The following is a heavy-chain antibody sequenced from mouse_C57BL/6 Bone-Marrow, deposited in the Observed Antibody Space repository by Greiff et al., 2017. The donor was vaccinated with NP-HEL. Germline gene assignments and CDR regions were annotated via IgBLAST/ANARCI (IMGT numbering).Heavy chain of an antibody. CDR3: ARYYYAMDY. V-gene: IGHV1-63*01. CDR1: GYTFTSYW. Sequence: QVQLQQPGADLVKPGASVKLSCKASGYTFTSYWIGWAKQRPGHGLEWIGDIYPGGGYTNYNEKFKGKATLTADKSSSTAYMQFSSLTSEDSAIYYCARYYYAMDYWGQGTSVTVSS. CDR2: IYPGGGYT. J-gene: IGHJ4*01.